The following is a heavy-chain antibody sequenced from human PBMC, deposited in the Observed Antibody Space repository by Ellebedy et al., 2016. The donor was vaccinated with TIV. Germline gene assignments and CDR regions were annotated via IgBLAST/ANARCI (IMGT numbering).Heavy chain of an antibody. CDR2: LNPAGSAI. CDR1: GFTFSSYW. D-gene: IGHD1-26*01. V-gene: IGHV3-74*01. CDR3: SRAGSYRFDY. Sequence: GESLKISXAASGFTFSSYWMHWARQAPGKGLVWVSRLNPAGSAIDYADSVKGRFTISRDNARNTLYLHMNSLRAEDTAVYYCSRAGSYRFDYWGQGTLVTVSS. J-gene: IGHJ4*02.